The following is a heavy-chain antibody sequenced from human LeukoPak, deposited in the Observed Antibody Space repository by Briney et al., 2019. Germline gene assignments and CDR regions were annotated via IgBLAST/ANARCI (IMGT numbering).Heavy chain of an antibody. CDR3: ARSRYDSSGYYGIIGN. CDR1: GFTFSSYS. CDR2: ISSSSIYK. V-gene: IGHV3-21*01. J-gene: IGHJ4*02. Sequence: GGSLRFSCAASGFTFSSYSMNWVRQAPGKGLEWVSSISSSSIYKYYADSVKGRFTISRDNAKKSLYLQMNSLRAEDTAVYYCARSRYDSSGYYGIIGNWGQGTLVTVSS. D-gene: IGHD3-22*01.